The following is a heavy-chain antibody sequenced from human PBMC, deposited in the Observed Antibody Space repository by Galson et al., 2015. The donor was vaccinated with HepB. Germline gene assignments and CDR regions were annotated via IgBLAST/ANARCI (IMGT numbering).Heavy chain of an antibody. D-gene: IGHD2-15*01. CDR2: ISGGGVTT. CDR3: AKRLDYCSGGSCYAAFDY. J-gene: IGHJ4*02. Sequence: SLRLSCAASGFTFRNYAMTWARQAPGKGLEWVSLISGGGVTTYYADSVKGRFTISRDNSKSTLYLQMSSLRAEDTALYYCAKRLDYCSGGSCYAAFDYWGQGTLVTVSS. V-gene: IGHV3-23*01. CDR1: GFTFRNYA.